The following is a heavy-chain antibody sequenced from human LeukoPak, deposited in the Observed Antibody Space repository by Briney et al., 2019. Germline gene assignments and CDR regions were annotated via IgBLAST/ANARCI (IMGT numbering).Heavy chain of an antibody. D-gene: IGHD3-10*01. J-gene: IGHJ4*02. V-gene: IGHV4-34*01. CDR1: GVSFDDYY. CDR2: INHSGYT. Sequence: PSETLSLTCAVSGVSFDDYYWAWVRQTPGKGLEWIGEINHSGYTNDSPSLRSRVTLSIDTSRKQFSLNLRSVTVADAGTYYCTRMTAGHDYWGQGTLGTVSS. CDR3: TRMTAGHDY.